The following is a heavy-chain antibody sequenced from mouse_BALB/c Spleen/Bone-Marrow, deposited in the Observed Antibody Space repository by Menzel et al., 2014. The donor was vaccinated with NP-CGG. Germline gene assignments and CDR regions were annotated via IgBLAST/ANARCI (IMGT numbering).Heavy chain of an antibody. V-gene: IGHV1-4*01. D-gene: IGHD2-10*02. Sequence: VKLMESGAELARPGASVKMSCKASGYTFTSYTMHWVKQRPGQGLEWIGYINPSSGYTNYNQKFKDKATLTADKSSSTAYMQLSSLTSEGSAVYFCAYGNYGYAMDYWGQGTSVTVSS. CDR1: GYTFTSYT. CDR2: INPSSGYT. CDR3: AYGNYGYAMDY. J-gene: IGHJ4*01.